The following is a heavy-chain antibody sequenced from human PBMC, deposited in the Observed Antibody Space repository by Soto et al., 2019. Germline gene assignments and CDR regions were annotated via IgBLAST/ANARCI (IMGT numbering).Heavy chain of an antibody. V-gene: IGHV1-24*01. CDR3: AASEARYCSGGSCYSGYFDF. CDR2: FDPEDGET. Sequence: ASVKVSCKVSGYTLTELSMHWVRQAPGKGLEWMGGFDPEDGETIYAQKFQGRVTMTEDTSTDTAYMELRSLRLKGPAVYYCAASEARYCSGGSCYSGYFDFWGQGTLVTVSS. CDR1: GYTLTELS. D-gene: IGHD2-15*01. J-gene: IGHJ4*03.